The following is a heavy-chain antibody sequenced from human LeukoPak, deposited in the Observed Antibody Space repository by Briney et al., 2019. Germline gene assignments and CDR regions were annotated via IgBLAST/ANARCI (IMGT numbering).Heavy chain of an antibody. CDR2: INANSGET. V-gene: IGHV1-2*02. CDR1: GYTFSGYY. J-gene: IGHJ5*02. Sequence: ASVKVSCKTSGYTFSGYYLSWVRQAPGQGLEWMGWINANSGETNYAQKFQGRVTMTRGTSISTAYMELSRLNSDDTAVYYCATGVDMIWFALQSWGQGTLVSVSS. D-gene: IGHD3-10*01. CDR3: ATGVDMIWFALQS.